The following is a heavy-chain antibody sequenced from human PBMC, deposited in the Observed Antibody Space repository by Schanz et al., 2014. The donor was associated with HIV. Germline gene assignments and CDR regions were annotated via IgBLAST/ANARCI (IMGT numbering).Heavy chain of an antibody. CDR2: ISWNSGSI. V-gene: IGHV3-9*01. CDR3: AKDWARTAGYCFHY. J-gene: IGHJ4*02. D-gene: IGHD3-9*01. Sequence: LVESGGGLVQPGRSLRLSCAASGFTFKSYAMSWVRQAPGKGREWVSGISWNSGSIGYGDSVKGRFTISRDNAKNSLYLQMNSLRAEDTAFYYCAKDWARTAGYCFHYWGQGTLVTVSS. CDR1: GFTFKSYA.